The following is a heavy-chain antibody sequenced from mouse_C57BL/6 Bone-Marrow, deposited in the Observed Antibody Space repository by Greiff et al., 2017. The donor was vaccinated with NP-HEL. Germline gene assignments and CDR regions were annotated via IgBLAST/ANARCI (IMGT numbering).Heavy chain of an antibody. CDR3: TSQPVSHGYYFDY. CDR1: GYTFTDYE. D-gene: IGHD6-2*01. CDR2: IDPETGGT. V-gene: IGHV1-15*01. Sequence: QVQLQQSGAELVRPGASVTLSCKASGYTFTDYEMHWVKQTPVHGLEWIGAIDPETGGTAYNQKFKGKAILTADKSSSTDYMELRSLTSEDSAVYYCTSQPVSHGYYFDYWGQGTTLTVSS. J-gene: IGHJ2*01.